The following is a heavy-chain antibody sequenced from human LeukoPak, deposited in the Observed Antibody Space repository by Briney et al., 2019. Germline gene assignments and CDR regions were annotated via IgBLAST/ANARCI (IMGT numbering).Heavy chain of an antibody. Sequence: SETLSLTCTVSGGSISRYYWSWIRQPPGKGLEWIGYIYYSGSTNYNPSLKSRVTISVDTSKNQFSLKLSSVTAADTAVYYCARDVSIEAYYDSSGYYYPDAFDIWGQGTMVTVSS. CDR1: GGSISRYY. D-gene: IGHD3-22*01. J-gene: IGHJ3*02. CDR2: IYYSGST. CDR3: ARDVSIEAYYDSSGYYYPDAFDI. V-gene: IGHV4-59*01.